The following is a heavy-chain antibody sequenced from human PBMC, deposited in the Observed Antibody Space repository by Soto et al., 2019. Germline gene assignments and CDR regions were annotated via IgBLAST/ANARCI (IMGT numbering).Heavy chain of an antibody. V-gene: IGHV3-30*18. J-gene: IGHJ4*02. CDR1: GLTFSSYG. CDR2: ISYDGSNK. CDR3: AKDLNQRSTSWPAN. D-gene: IGHD6-13*01. Sequence: PGGSLRLSCAASGLTFSSYGMHWVRQAPGKGLEWVAVISYDGSNKFYADSVEGRFTISRDNSKNTLYLQMNSLRAEDTAVYYCAKDLNQRSTSWPANWGQGTLVTVSS.